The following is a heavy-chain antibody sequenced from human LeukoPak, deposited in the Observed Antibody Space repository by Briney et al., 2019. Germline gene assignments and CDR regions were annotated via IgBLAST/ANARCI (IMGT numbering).Heavy chain of an antibody. D-gene: IGHD3-9*01. V-gene: IGHV4-34*01. CDR2: INHSGST. CDR1: GGSFSGYY. J-gene: IGHJ4*02. CDR3: ARGGLRYFDWLHYFDY. Sequence: SETLSLTCAVYGGSFSGYYWSWIRQPPGKGLERIGEINHSGSTNYNPSLKSRVTISVDTSKNQFSLKLSSVTAADTAVYYCARGGLRYFDWLHYFDYWGQGTLVTVSS.